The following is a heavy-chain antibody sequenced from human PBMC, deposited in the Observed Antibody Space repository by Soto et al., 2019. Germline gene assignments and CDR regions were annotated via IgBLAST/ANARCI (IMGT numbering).Heavy chain of an antibody. CDR2: IKSDGSGT. D-gene: IGHD3-22*01. Sequence: EVQLVESGGGLVQPGESLTLSCAASGFPFSSYWMHWVRQAPGKGLVWVSRIKSDGSGTYYADSVQDRFTISRDNARNAXYMQVNSLRVEDTAVYFGARGDGDRYDGNGYLGRHWGQGTLVTVSS. CDR3: ARGDGDRYDGNGYLGRH. CDR1: GFPFSSYW. J-gene: IGHJ4*02. V-gene: IGHV3-74*01.